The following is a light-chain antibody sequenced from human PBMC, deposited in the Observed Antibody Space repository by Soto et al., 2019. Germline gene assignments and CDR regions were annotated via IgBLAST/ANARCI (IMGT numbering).Light chain of an antibody. J-gene: IGLJ1*01. CDR2: EVS. CDR1: SSDVGKYDY. Sequence: QSVLTQPPSASGSPGQSVTISCTGTSSDVGKYDYVSWFQHHPGKAPKLIIYEVSKXPSGVPDRFSGSKSGSTASLTVSGLQTEDEADYYCSSYTSSGTLYVFGTGTKVTVL. CDR3: SSYTSSGTLYV. V-gene: IGLV2-8*01.